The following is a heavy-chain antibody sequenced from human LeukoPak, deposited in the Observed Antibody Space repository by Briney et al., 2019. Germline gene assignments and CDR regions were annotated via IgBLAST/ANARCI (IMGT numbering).Heavy chain of an antibody. CDR3: AKVSWLGTLPSYHFDS. J-gene: IGHJ4*02. V-gene: IGHV3-23*01. CDR1: GFTFSDHA. CDR2: IRGTGTTT. Sequence: GGSLRLSCAASGFTFSDHAMSWVRQAPGKGLEWVSAIRGTGTTTFYAASVKGRFTISRDNSKNTADLQMDSLRAEDTAVYYCAKVSWLGTLPSYHFDSWGQGTQVTVSS. D-gene: IGHD6-19*01.